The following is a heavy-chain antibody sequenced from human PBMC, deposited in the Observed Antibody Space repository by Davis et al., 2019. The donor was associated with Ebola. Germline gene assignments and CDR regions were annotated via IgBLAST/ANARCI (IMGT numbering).Heavy chain of an antibody. CDR3: AKGRNLGYCSGGSCYAPFDY. D-gene: IGHD2-15*01. CDR1: GFTFSSYA. J-gene: IGHJ4*02. CDR2: ISGSGGNT. Sequence: PGGSLRLSCAASGFTFSSYAMSWVRQAPGKGLEWVSAISGSGGNTYYADSVKGRFTISRDNSKNTLYLQMNSLRAEDTAVYYCAKGRNLGYCSGGSCYAPFDYWGQGTLVTVSS. V-gene: IGHV3-23*01.